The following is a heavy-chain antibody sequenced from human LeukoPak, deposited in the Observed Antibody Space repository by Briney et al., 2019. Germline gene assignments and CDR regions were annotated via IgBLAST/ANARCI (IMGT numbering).Heavy chain of an antibody. CDR3: ARGGSSGYYYG. J-gene: IGHJ4*02. CDR2: LYTSGSA. V-gene: IGHV4-4*07. CDR1: GGSISSYY. Sequence: SETLSLTCTVSGGSISSYYWSWIRQPAGKGLEWIGRLYTSGSANYNPSLKSRVTMSVDTSKNQFSLKLTSMTAADAAVYYCARGGSSGYYYGWGQGTLVTVSS. D-gene: IGHD3-22*01.